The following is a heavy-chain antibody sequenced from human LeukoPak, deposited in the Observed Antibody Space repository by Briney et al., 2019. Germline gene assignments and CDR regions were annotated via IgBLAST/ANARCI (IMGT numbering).Heavy chain of an antibody. J-gene: IGHJ4*02. Sequence: PGGSLRLSCAASGFTFSSYWMSWVRQAPGKGLEWVANIKQDGSEKYYVDSVKGRFTISRDNAKNSLYLQMNSLRAEDTAVYYCGRALVSGQYSSGWYFGVVPSPFDYWGQGTLDTGSS. CDR3: GRALVSGQYSSGWYFGVVPSPFDY. CDR2: IKQDGSEK. CDR1: GFTFSSYW. D-gene: IGHD6-13*01. V-gene: IGHV3-7*01.